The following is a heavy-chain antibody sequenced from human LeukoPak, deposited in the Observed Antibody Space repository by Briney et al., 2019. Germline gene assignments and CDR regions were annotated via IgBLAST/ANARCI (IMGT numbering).Heavy chain of an antibody. CDR2: INPNSGGT. CDR1: GYTFTGYY. Sequence: GASVKVSCKASGYTFTGYYMHWVRQAPGQGLEWMGWINPNSGGTNYAQKFQGRVTMTRDTSISTAYMELSRLRSDDTAVYYCARHVDTAMAHVDYWGQGTLVTVSS. CDR3: ARHVDTAMAHVDY. V-gene: IGHV1-2*02. D-gene: IGHD5-18*01. J-gene: IGHJ4*02.